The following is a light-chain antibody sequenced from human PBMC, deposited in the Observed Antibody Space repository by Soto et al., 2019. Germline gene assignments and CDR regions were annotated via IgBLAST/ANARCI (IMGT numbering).Light chain of an antibody. CDR3: QQYENIPT. V-gene: IGKV1-33*01. Sequence: DIHMTQSPSSLSASVGHIFTITCQASQNIKNYLNWYQQRPGRAPKPLIYDASNLEAGVPSRLRGSGSGTDFTFTISRMKPEDIATDYCQQYENIPTFGHGTRLEI. J-gene: IGKJ5*01. CDR2: DAS. CDR1: QNIKNY.